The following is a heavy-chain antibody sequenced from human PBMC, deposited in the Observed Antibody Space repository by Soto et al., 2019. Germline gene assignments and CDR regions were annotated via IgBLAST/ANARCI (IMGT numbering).Heavy chain of an antibody. CDR3: AKDQTDVTLFDY. J-gene: IGHJ4*02. Sequence: PVGSLRLSCAASGFTFDDYAMPWVRQAPGKGLEWVSLISWDGGSTYYADSVKGRFTISRDNSKNSLYLQVNSLRAEDTAVYYCAKDQTDVTLFDYWGQGTLVTVSS. CDR1: GFTFDDYA. CDR2: ISWDGGST. D-gene: IGHD2-21*02. V-gene: IGHV3-43D*04.